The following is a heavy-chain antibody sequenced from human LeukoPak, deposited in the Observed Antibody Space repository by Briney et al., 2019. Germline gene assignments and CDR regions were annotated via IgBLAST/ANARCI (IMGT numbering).Heavy chain of an antibody. Sequence: ASVKVSCXASGGTFSSYAISWVRRAPGQGLEWMGGIIPIFGTANYAQKFQGRVTITADESTSTAYMELSSLRSEDTAVYYCASVGDITIFGVVIYWGQGTLVTVSS. V-gene: IGHV1-69*13. CDR2: IIPIFGTA. CDR1: GGTFSSYA. D-gene: IGHD3-3*01. J-gene: IGHJ4*02. CDR3: ASVGDITIFGVVIY.